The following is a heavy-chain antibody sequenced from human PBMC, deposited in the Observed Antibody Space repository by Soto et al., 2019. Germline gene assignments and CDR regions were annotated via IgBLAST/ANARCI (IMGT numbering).Heavy chain of an antibody. CDR1: GYTLTELS. CDR3: ATYYGRVAVAGNYYGMDV. J-gene: IGHJ6*02. V-gene: IGHV1-24*01. CDR2: FDPEDGET. Sequence: ASVKVSCKVSGYTLTELSMHWVRQAPGKGLEWMGGFDPEDGETIYAQKFQGRVTMTEDTSTDTAYMELSSLRSEDTAVYYCATYYGRVAVAGNYYGMDVWGQGTTVTVSS. D-gene: IGHD6-19*01.